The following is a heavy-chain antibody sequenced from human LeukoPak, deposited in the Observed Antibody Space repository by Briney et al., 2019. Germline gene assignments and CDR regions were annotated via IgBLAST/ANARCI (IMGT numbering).Heavy chain of an antibody. CDR2: INHSGST. CDR1: GGSFSGYY. V-gene: IGHV4-34*01. Sequence: PSETLSLTCAVYGGSFSGYYWRWIRQPPGKGLEWIGEINHSGSTNYNPSLKSRVTISVDTSKNQFSLKLSSVTAADTAVYYCASDGSRYCSSTSCYREGYYYYYMDVWGKGTTVTVSS. J-gene: IGHJ6*03. D-gene: IGHD2-2*01. CDR3: ASDGSRYCSSTSCYREGYYYYYMDV.